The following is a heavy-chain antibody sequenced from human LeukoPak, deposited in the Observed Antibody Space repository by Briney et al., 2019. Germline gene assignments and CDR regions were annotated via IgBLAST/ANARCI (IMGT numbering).Heavy chain of an antibody. Sequence: GGSLRLSCAASGFTFSNAWMSWVRQTPGKGLEWVGRIKSKTDGGTTDYAAPVKGRFTISGDDSKNTLYLQMNSPKTEDTAVYYCTTTWYSSSHVDYWGQGTLVTVSS. V-gene: IGHV3-15*01. D-gene: IGHD6-13*01. CDR1: GFTFSNAW. CDR2: IKSKTDGGTT. J-gene: IGHJ4*02. CDR3: TTTWYSSSHVDY.